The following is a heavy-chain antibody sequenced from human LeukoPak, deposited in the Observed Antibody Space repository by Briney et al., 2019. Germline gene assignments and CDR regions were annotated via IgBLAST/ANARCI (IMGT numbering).Heavy chain of an antibody. CDR3: ARDYSTGTIDY. V-gene: IGHV3-48*03. CDR2: ISSSGSTI. CDR1: GFTFSSYE. Sequence: GGSLRLSCAASGFTFSSYEMNWVRQAPGKGLEWVSYISSSGSTIYYADSVKGRFTISRDNAKNSLYLQMNSLRAEDTAVYYCARDYSTGTIDYWGQGTLVTVSS. D-gene: IGHD2-8*01. J-gene: IGHJ4*02.